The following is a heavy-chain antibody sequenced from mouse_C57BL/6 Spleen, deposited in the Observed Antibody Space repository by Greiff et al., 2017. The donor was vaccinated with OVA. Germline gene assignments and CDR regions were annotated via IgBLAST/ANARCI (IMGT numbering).Heavy chain of an antibody. Sequence: DVQLQESGPGLVKPSQSLSLTCSVTGYSITSGYYWNWIRQFPGNKLEWMGYISYDGSNNYNPSLKNRISITRDTSKNQFFLKLNSVTTEDTATYYCARGDDGAWFAYWGQGTLVTVSA. CDR2: ISYDGSN. D-gene: IGHD2-12*01. CDR1: GYSITSGYY. CDR3: ARGDDGAWFAY. V-gene: IGHV3-6*01. J-gene: IGHJ3*01.